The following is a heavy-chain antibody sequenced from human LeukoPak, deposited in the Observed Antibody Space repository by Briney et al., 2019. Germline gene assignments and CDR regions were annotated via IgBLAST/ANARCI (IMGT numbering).Heavy chain of an antibody. D-gene: IGHD6-13*01. CDR1: GDSISNYY. CDR3: ASGFSSTWFPN. J-gene: IGHJ4*02. CDR2: IYTSGST. Sequence: SETLSLTCTVSGDSISNYYWSWIRQPAGKGLEWIGRIYTSGSTNYNPSLKSRVTMSVDTSKNQFSLKLSPVTAADTAVYYCASGFSSTWFPNWGQGTLVTVSS. V-gene: IGHV4-4*07.